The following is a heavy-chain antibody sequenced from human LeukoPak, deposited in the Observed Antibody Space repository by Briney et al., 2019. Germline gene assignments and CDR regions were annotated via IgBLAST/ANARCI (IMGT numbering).Heavy chain of an antibody. V-gene: IGHV3-7*01. D-gene: IGHD3-22*01. CDR2: IKTDGSEK. J-gene: IGHJ1*01. CDR3: ANYSSLNRRELQY. Sequence: GGSLRLSCEGSGFTFSNYLMGCVRQAPGKGLQWVTNIKTDGSEKYYVDSVKGRFTISRDNAKNSLYLQMNSLRAEDTAVYYCANYSSLNRRELQYCGQGTLLTVSS. CDR1: GFTFSNYL.